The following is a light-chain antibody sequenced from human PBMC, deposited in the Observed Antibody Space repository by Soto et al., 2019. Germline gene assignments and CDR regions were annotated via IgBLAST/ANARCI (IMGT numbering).Light chain of an antibody. V-gene: IGKV3-20*01. Sequence: EIVLTQSPGTLSLSPGERATLSCRASVSVSNNYLAWYQQKLGQAPRLLIYGASSRATGIPDRFSGSGSGTDFTLTISRLEPEDFAVYYCQQYGSSRTFGQGTKV. CDR3: QQYGSSRT. J-gene: IGKJ1*01. CDR2: GAS. CDR1: VSVSNNY.